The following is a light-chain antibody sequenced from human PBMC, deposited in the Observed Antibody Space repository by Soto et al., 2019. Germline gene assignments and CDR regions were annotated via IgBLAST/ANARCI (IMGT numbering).Light chain of an antibody. CDR2: GAS. Sequence: DIVLTQSPGTLSLSPGERAALSCRASQSVSSSYLAWYQQKPGQAPRLLIYGASNRATGIPDRFSGSGSGTDFTLTISSLEPEDFAVFYCHQYGISSPTFGPGTKVDIK. V-gene: IGKV3-20*01. J-gene: IGKJ1*01. CDR3: HQYGISSPT. CDR1: QSVSSSY.